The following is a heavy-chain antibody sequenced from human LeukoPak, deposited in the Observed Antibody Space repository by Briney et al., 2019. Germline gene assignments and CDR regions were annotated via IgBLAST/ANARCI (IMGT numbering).Heavy chain of an antibody. J-gene: IGHJ1*01. Sequence: SETLSLTCTVSGGSISSGGYYWSWIRQHQGKGLEWIGYIYSSATTYYNPSLKSRVTISVVTSNNQFSLKLSSVTAADTAVYYCARHLRACKEYFQHWGQGTLVTVSS. CDR1: GGSISSGGYY. D-gene: IGHD2/OR15-2a*01. V-gene: IGHV4-31*03. CDR3: ARHLRACKEYFQH. CDR2: IYSSATT.